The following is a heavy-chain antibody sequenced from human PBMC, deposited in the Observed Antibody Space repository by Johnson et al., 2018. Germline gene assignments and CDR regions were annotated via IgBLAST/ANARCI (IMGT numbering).Heavy chain of an antibody. CDR1: GFTFSSYG. Sequence: QVQLVQSGGGVVQPGRSLGLSCAASGFTFSSYGMHWVRQAPGTGLAWVAIIWYVGSNKYYADSVKGRFTISRDNSKNTLYLQMSSLRVEDMAMYSCARDPRSAYEADDAFDIWGHGTMVTVSS. CDR3: ARDPRSAYEADDAFDI. V-gene: IGHV3-33*01. J-gene: IGHJ3*02. CDR2: IWYVGSNK. D-gene: IGHD3-22*01.